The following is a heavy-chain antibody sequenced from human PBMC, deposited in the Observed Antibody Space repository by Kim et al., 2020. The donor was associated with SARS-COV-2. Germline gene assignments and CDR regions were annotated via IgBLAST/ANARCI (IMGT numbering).Heavy chain of an antibody. V-gene: IGHV4-39*07. D-gene: IGHD3-10*01. CDR1: GGSISSSSYY. J-gene: IGHJ4*02. CDR2: IYYSGST. Sequence: SETLSLTCTVSGGSISSSSYYWGWIRQPPGKGLEWIGSIYYSGSTYYNPSLKSRVTISVDTSKNQFSLKLSSVTAADTAVYYCARDIWFGARLRYFDYWGQGTLVTVSS. CDR3: ARDIWFGARLRYFDY.